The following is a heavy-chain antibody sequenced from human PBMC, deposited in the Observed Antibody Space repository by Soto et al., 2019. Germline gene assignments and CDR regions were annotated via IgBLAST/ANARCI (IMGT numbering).Heavy chain of an antibody. Sequence: QVQLVDSGGGVVQPGRSLRLSCAASGFNFSHYAMHWVRQAPCEGLECVAVISYTESDKRYADSVKGRFTISRDNSQNTMYLQMTSLRADDTAVYYCVRHKNRDLESWGQGSMVTVSS. J-gene: IGHJ4*02. CDR1: GFNFSHYA. CDR2: ISYTESDK. CDR3: VRHKNRDLES. V-gene: IGHV3-30-3*01.